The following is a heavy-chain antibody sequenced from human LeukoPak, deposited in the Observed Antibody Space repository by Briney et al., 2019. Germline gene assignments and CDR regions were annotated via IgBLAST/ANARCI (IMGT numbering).Heavy chain of an antibody. V-gene: IGHV3-30-3*01. CDR1: GFTFSSYA. D-gene: IGHD1-7*01. CDR3: ARDKLQGAPDYLDH. Sequence: PGGSLRLSCAASGFTFSSYAMHWVRQAPGKGLYWVAVISYGGGTTYYADSVKGRFTISRDSSKNKVSLQMNSLRPEDTAVYYCARDKLQGAPDYLDHWGQGTLVTVSS. J-gene: IGHJ4*02. CDR2: ISYGGGTT.